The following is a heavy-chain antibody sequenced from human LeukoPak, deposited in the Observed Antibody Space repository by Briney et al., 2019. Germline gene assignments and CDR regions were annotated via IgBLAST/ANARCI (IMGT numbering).Heavy chain of an antibody. V-gene: IGHV4-34*01. CDR3: ASRGIMVRGVIIHNWFDP. CDR2: INHSGST. J-gene: IGHJ5*02. D-gene: IGHD3-10*01. Sequence: SETLSLTCAVYGGSFSDYYWSWIRQPPGKGLEWIGEINHSGSTNYNPSLKSRVTISVDTSKNQFSLKLSSVTAADTAVYYCASRGIMVRGVIIHNWFDPWGQGTLVTVSS. CDR1: GGSFSDYY.